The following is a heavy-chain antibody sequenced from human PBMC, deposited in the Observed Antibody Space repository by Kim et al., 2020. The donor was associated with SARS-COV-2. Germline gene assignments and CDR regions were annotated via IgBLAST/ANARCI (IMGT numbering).Heavy chain of an antibody. Sequence: SETLSLTCTVSGDSISRCSNYWGWIRQPPGKGLEWIGSINYSGNTYYNPSLKRRVTISVDTSKNQFSLKMRSVTAADTAVYYCARLVSENSAVEYWGQGTLVTVSS. CDR1: GDSISRCSNY. CDR3: ARLVSENSAVEY. D-gene: IGHD2-21*01. V-gene: IGHV4-39*01. CDR2: INYSGNT. J-gene: IGHJ4*02.